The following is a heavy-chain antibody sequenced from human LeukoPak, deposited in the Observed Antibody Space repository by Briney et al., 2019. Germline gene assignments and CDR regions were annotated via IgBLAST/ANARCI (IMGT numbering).Heavy chain of an antibody. Sequence: ASVKVSCKASGYTFTSYGISWVRQAPGQGLECMGWISAYNGNTNYAQKLQGRVTMTTDTSTSAAYMELRSLRSDDTAVYYCARDLTFDYGGNLFDYWGQGTLVTVSS. J-gene: IGHJ4*02. D-gene: IGHD4-23*01. CDR1: GYTFTSYG. CDR3: ARDLTFDYGGNLFDY. V-gene: IGHV1-18*01. CDR2: ISAYNGNT.